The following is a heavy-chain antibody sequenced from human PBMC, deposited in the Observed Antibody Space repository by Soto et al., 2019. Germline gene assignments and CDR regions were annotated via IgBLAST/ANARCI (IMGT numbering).Heavy chain of an antibody. D-gene: IGHD3-3*01. Sequence: SHTISLTCAITGDRAYCNSAASDWIRQSPSSGLEWLGRTYYRSKWYNDYAVSVKSRITINPDTSKNQFSLQLNSVTPEDTAVYFLERASVRDTDAFESWGQGTM. CDR1: GDRAYCNSAA. CDR3: ERASVRDTDAFES. CDR2: TYYRSKWYN. V-gene: IGHV6-1*01. J-gene: IGHJ3*02.